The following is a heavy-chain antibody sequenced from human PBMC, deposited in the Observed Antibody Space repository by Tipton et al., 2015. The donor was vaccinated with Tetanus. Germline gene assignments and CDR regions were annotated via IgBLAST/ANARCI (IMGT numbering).Heavy chain of an antibody. CDR2: TYYRSKWYY. Sequence: GLVKPSQTLSLTCVIIGDSASNNRATWNWIRQSPSRGPEWLGRTYYRSKWYYEYGLSVRRRISINPDTSKNQVSLQLNSVTPEDSGIYYCVREMQQWIPEGGFDPWGQGTLVTVSS. V-gene: IGHV6-1*01. J-gene: IGHJ5*02. D-gene: IGHD5-12*01. CDR1: GDSASNNRAT. CDR3: VREMQQWIPEGGFDP.